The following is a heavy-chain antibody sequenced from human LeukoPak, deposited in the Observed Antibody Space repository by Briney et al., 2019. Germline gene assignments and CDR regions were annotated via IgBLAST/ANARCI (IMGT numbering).Heavy chain of an antibody. CDR2: INAGNGNT. CDR1: GYTFTSYA. D-gene: IGHD3-10*01. CDR3: ARDAEYYGSGSRDAFDI. J-gene: IGHJ3*02. V-gene: IGHV1-3*01. Sequence: GASVKVSCKASGYTFTSYATHWVRQAPGQRLEWMGWINAGNGNTKYSQKFQGRVTITRDTSASTAYMELSSLRSEDTAVYYCARDAEYYGSGSRDAFDIWGQGTMVTVSS.